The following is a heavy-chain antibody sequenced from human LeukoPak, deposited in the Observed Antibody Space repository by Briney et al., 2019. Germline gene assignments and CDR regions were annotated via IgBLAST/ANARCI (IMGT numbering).Heavy chain of an antibody. Sequence: GGSLRLSCAASGFTFSSYAMSWVRQAPGKGLEWVSTIGASGGDTYNADFVKGRFTISRDSSKYTLFLQMHNLRAEDSAVYYCAKHRDTSSSYYFDYWGQGTLVTVSS. V-gene: IGHV3-23*01. CDR1: GFTFSSYA. CDR2: IGASGGDT. J-gene: IGHJ4*02. D-gene: IGHD6-13*01. CDR3: AKHRDTSSSYYFDY.